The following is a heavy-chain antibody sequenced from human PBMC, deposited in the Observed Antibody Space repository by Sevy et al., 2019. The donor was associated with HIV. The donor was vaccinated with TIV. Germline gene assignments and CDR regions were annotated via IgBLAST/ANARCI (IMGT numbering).Heavy chain of an antibody. CDR2: TYYRSKWYN. CDR3: AKTVNSGGGVVPAANYYYYGMDV. CDR1: GDSVSSNNAA. J-gene: IGHJ6*02. V-gene: IGHV6-1*01. D-gene: IGHD2-2*01. Sequence: SQTLSLTCAISGDSVSSNNAAWNWIRQSPSRGLEWLGRTYYRSKWYNDYAVSVKSRITINSDTSKNQFSLQLNSVTPEDTAVYYCAKTVNSGGGVVPAANYYYYGMDVWGQGTTVTVSS.